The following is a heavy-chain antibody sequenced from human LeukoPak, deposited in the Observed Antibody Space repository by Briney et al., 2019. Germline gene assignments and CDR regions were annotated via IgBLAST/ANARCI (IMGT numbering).Heavy chain of an antibody. V-gene: IGHV3-7*01. CDR3: ARVPNSSGWYYFDY. CDR2: IKQDGSEK. J-gene: IGHJ4*02. CDR1: GFTFSSYW. Sequence: GGSLRLSCAASGFTFSSYWMSWVRQAPGKGLEWVANIKQDGSEKYYVDSVKGRFTISRDNAKDSLYLQMNSLRAEDTAVYYCARVPNSSGWYYFDYWGQGTLVTVSS. D-gene: IGHD6-19*01.